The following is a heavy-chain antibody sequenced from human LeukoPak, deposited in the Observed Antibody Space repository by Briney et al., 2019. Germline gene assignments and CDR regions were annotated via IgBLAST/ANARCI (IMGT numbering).Heavy chain of an antibody. V-gene: IGHV3-21*01. J-gene: IGHJ4*02. CDR1: GFTFRTYR. D-gene: IGHD2-2*01. CDR3: AADCSSTSCLGY. Sequence: GGSLRLSCAASGFTFRTYRMTWLRQAPGKGLEWVSSISTTSAYLKYADSVKGRFTVSRDNAKNSLYLQMNSLRAEDTAVYYCAADCSSTSCLGYWGLGTLVTVSS. CDR2: ISTTSAYL.